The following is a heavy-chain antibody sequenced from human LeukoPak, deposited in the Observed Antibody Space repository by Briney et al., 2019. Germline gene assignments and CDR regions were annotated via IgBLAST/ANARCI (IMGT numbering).Heavy chain of an antibody. V-gene: IGHV4-38-2*01. CDR3: ARVGGTAMATGYMDV. J-gene: IGHJ6*03. D-gene: IGHD5-18*01. Sequence: SETLSLTCAVSGYSISSGYYWGWIRQPPGKGLEWIGSIYHSGSTYYNPSLKGRVTISVDTSKNQFSLKLSSVTAADTAVYYCARVGGTAMATGYMDVWGKGTTVTVSS. CDR2: IYHSGST. CDR1: GYSISSGYY.